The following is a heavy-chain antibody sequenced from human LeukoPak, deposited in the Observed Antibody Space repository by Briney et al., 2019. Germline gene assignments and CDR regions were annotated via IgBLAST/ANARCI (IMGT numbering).Heavy chain of an antibody. V-gene: IGHV4-34*01. CDR3: GRLLRFLEWPNHYYYMDV. CDR2: INHSGST. CDR1: GGSFSGYY. J-gene: IGHJ6*03. D-gene: IGHD3-3*01. Sequence: PSETLSLTCAVYGGSFSGYYWSWIRQPPGKGLEWIGEINHSGSTNYNPSLKSRVTISVDTSKNQFSLKLSSVTAADTAVYYCGRLLRFLEWPNHYYYMDVWGKGTTVTVSS.